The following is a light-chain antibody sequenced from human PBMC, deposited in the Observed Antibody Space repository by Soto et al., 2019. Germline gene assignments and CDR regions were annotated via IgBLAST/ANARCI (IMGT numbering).Light chain of an antibody. V-gene: IGKV1-6*01. CDR3: LQEYTYPRT. CDR1: QGIRDD. Sequence: AIQMTQSPSSLSASVGDRVTITCRASQGIRDDLGWYQQKPGKAPNLLIYAASSLQSGVPSRFSGSGSGTDFTLTISSLQPEDFATYYCLQEYTYPRTFGQGTKLEIK. J-gene: IGKJ2*01. CDR2: AAS.